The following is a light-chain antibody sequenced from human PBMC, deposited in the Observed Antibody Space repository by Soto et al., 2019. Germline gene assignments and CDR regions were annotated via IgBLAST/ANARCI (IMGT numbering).Light chain of an antibody. J-gene: IGLJ3*02. CDR3: AAWDSSLSAWV. CDR2: DND. CDR1: SFNIGNNY. V-gene: IGLV1-51*01. Sequence: QSVLTQPPSVSAAPRQKVTLSCPGGSFNIGNNYVSWYQQLPGIAPKLLIYDNDKRPSGIPDRFSGSKSGTSATLGITGLQTGDEADYYCAAWDSSLSAWVFGGGTKLTVL.